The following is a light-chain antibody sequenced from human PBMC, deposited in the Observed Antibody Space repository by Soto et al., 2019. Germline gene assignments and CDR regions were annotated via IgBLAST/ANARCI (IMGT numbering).Light chain of an antibody. Sequence: ELVMTQSRSPLSVSPGERVTRSCRASQSVYVNVAWYQQKPGQAPRLLISGASTRATGIPAKFSGSGSGTDFTLTISRLEPEDFAVYYCQQYGSSPPTFGQGTKVDIK. CDR2: GAS. V-gene: IGKV3-15*01. J-gene: IGKJ1*01. CDR3: QQYGSSPPT. CDR1: QSVYVN.